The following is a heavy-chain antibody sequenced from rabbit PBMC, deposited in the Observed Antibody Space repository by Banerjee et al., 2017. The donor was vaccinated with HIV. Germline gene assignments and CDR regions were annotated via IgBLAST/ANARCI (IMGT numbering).Heavy chain of an antibody. D-gene: IGHD1-1*01. CDR2: SGAGSSGTT. V-gene: IGHV1S45*01. CDR3: ARDLSVVIGWNFNF. Sequence: QEKLVESGGGLVKPEGSLTLTCTASGFSFSYKYVMCWVRLAPGKGLEWIACSGAGSSGTTYYARWAKCRFTISKTSSTPVTIQMTSLTAANTATYFCARDLSVVIGWNFNFWGQGPLFTVS. CDR1: GFSFSYKYV. J-gene: IGHJ4*01.